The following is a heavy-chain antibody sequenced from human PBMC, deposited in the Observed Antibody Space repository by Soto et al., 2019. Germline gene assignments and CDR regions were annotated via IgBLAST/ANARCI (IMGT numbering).Heavy chain of an antibody. CDR3: ASQHYYDSSGDYVVY. V-gene: IGHV4-39*01. CDR1: GGSISRNIYY. CDR2: IHYSGST. Sequence: SETLSLTCTVSGGSISRNIYYWGWIRQPPGKGLEWIGNIHYSGSTYYDSSLQSRVTISIDTSKNQFSLKLSSVTATDTAVYYCASQHYYDSSGDYVVYWGQGTLVTVSS. D-gene: IGHD3-22*01. J-gene: IGHJ4*02.